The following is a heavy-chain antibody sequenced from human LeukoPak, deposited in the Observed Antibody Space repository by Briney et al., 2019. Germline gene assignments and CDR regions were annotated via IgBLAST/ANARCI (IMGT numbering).Heavy chain of an antibody. CDR2: INPNSGGT. J-gene: IGHJ6*03. Sequence: ASVKVSCKASGYTFTGYYMHWVRQAPGQGLEWMGWINPNSGGTNYAQKFQGRVTMTRDTSISTAYMELSRLRSDDTAVYYCARAKYDYYYMGVWGKGTTVTVSS. V-gene: IGHV1-2*02. CDR1: GYTFTGYY. CDR3: ARAKYDYYYMGV.